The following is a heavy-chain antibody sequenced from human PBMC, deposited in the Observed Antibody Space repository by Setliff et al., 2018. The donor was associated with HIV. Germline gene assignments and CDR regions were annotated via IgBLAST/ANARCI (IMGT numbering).Heavy chain of an antibody. J-gene: IGHJ4*02. Sequence: LSLTCTVSGGSISSGNYYWSWIRQPAGKGLGWIGRLYISGSTNYNPSLKSRVTISVDASKKQFSLNLSSVTAADTAVYYCARSLRYFDWSLHYWGQGMLVTVSS. CDR2: LYISGST. CDR1: GGSISSGNYY. D-gene: IGHD3-9*01. CDR3: ARSLRYFDWSLHY. V-gene: IGHV4-61*02.